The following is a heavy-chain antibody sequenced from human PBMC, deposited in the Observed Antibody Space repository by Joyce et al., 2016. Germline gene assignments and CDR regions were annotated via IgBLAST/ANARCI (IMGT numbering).Heavy chain of an antibody. D-gene: IGHD3/OR15-3a*01. CDR1: GCTFSSYW. V-gene: IGHV3-74*01. J-gene: IGHJ4*02. CDR2: ISKEGGSR. Sequence: VQLVESGGGLVQPGGSQSVSCAASGCTFSSYWMYWVRQAPGKGLECVSRISKEGGSRRYADSVKGRFTISRDNGKNTLYLQMNRLGGEDTAVYYCAIDLLWSGCQWGQGTLVTVSS. CDR3: AIDLLWSGCQ.